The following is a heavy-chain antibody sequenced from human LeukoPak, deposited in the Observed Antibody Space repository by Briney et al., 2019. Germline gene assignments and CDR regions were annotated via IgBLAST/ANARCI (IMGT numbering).Heavy chain of an antibody. V-gene: IGHV1-2*06. CDR3: ARDVGLWLLNRGD. CDR2: INPNSGGT. Sequence: ASVKVSCKASGYTFTGYYMHWVRQAPGQGLEWMGRINPNSGGTNYAQKVQGRVTMTRDTSISTAYMELSRLRSDDAAVYYCARDVGLWLLNRGDWGQGTLVTVSS. CDR1: GYTFTGYY. J-gene: IGHJ4*02. D-gene: IGHD5-24*01.